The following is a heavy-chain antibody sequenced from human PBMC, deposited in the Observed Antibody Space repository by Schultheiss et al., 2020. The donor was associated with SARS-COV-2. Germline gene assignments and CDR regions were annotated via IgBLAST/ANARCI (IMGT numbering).Heavy chain of an antibody. J-gene: IGHJ4*02. CDR2: ISSSGSTI. D-gene: IGHD2-2*01. V-gene: IGHV3-48*03. CDR3: ASGPSRGWARIVVVPAALDY. Sequence: GESLKISCADSGFTFSSYEMNWVRQAPGKGLEWVSYISSSGSTIYYADSVKGRFTISRDNSKNTLYLQMNSLRAEDTAVYYCASGPSRGWARIVVVPAALDYWGQGTLVTVSS. CDR1: GFTFSSYE.